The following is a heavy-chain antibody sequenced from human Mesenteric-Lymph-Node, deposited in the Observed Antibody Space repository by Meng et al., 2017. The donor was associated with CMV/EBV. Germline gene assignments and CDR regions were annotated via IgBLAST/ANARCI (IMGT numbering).Heavy chain of an antibody. CDR2: ISSSGSGRTI. CDR3: ARVRWELLWVFDY. V-gene: IGHV3-48*04. J-gene: IGHJ4*02. D-gene: IGHD1-26*01. CDR1: GFTFRSYA. Sequence: GESLKISCAASGFTFRSYAMHWVRQAPGKGLEWVSYISSSGSGRTIYYTDSVKGRFTISRDNAKNTLYLQMNSLRAEDTAVYYCARVRWELLWVFDYWGQGTLVTVSS.